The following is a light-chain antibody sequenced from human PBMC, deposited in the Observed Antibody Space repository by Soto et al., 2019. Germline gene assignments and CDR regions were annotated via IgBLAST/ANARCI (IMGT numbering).Light chain of an antibody. J-gene: IGLJ3*02. CDR2: STS. V-gene: IGLV7-43*01. CDR1: TGAVTSGSY. Sequence: CASSTGAVTSGSYANWFQQKPGQAPRSLIYSTSNKHSWTPARFSGSLLGGKAALTLSGVQPEDEAEYYCLLYFDSARNWVFGGGTKLTVL. CDR3: LLYFDSARNWV.